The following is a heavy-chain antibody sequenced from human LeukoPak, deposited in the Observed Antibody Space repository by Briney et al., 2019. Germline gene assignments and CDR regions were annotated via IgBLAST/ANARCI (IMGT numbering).Heavy chain of an antibody. Sequence: PGGSLRLSCAASGFTFSSYSMNWVRQAPGKGLEWVSSISSSSSYIYYADSVKGRFTISRDNSKNTLYLQMNSLRAEDTAVYYCAKGGLAGRPDYWGQGTLVTVSS. V-gene: IGHV3-21*04. J-gene: IGHJ4*02. D-gene: IGHD6-25*01. CDR1: GFTFSSYS. CDR2: ISSSSSYI. CDR3: AKGGLAGRPDY.